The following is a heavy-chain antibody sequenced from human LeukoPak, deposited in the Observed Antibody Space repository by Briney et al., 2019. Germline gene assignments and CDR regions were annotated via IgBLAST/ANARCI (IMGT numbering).Heavy chain of an antibody. D-gene: IGHD3-16*01. Sequence: HPGGSLRLSCAASGFTFYDYAMHWVRQAPGKGLEWVSGISWNSGSIGYADSVKGRFTISRDNAKDSLYLQMNSLRAEDTALYYCAKERGGAFDYWGQGTLVTVPS. CDR2: ISWNSGSI. J-gene: IGHJ4*02. V-gene: IGHV3-9*01. CDR1: GFTFYDYA. CDR3: AKERGGAFDY.